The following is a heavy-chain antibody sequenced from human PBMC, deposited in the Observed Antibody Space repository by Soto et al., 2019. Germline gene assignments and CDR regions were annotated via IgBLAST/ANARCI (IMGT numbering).Heavy chain of an antibody. CDR1: GYTFTSYA. V-gene: IGHV1-3*01. CDR3: AREPLCCGRCYVKWFAP. CDR2: INVGNGNT. J-gene: IGHJ5*02. D-gene: IGHD1-26*01. Sequence: QVHLVQSGAEVKNPGASVKISCQTSGYTFTSYAMSWVRQAPGQGLEWMGWINVGNGNTEYSENFQGRVTIARDTSASIVYMELSSLRSEDTAMYYCAREPLCCGRCYVKWFAPWGQGTLVTVSS.